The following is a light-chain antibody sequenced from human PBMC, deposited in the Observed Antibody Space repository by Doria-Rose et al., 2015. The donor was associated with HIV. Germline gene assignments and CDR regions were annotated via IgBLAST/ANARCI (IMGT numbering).Light chain of an antibody. V-gene: IGKV3-20*01. CDR3: HQYGTSWT. CDR2: DGS. CDR1: PSFSSTY. Sequence: TQSPGTLSLSTGERATLSCRASPSFSSTYLAWYQQRPGQAPSLLIYDGSTRATGTPDRFSASESETDFTLTINRLEPEDFALYYCHQYGTSWTFGQGTKVEI. J-gene: IGKJ1*01.